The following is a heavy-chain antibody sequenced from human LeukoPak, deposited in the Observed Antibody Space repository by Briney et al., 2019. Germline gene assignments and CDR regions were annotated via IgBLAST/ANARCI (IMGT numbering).Heavy chain of an antibody. V-gene: IGHV4-59*01. CDR1: GGSISSYY. Sequence: SETLSLTCTVSGGSISSYYWSWIRQPPGKGLEWIGYIYYSGSTNYNPSLMSRVTISVDTSKNQFSLKLSSVTAADTAVYYCARVGNTWAFDIWGQGTMVTVSS. D-gene: IGHD2/OR15-2a*01. CDR2: IYYSGST. CDR3: ARVGNTWAFDI. J-gene: IGHJ3*02.